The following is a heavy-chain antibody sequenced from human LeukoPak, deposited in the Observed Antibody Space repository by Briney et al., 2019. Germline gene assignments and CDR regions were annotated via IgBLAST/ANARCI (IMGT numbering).Heavy chain of an antibody. V-gene: IGHV3-21*01. CDR2: ISSSSSYI. CDR1: GFTFSNAW. Sequence: GGSLRLSCAASGFTFSNAWMSWVRQAPGKGPEWVSSISSSSSYIYYADSVKGRFTISRDNAKNSLYLQMNSLRAEDTAVYYCARTRGYSDAFDIWGQGTMVTVSS. J-gene: IGHJ3*02. CDR3: ARTRGYSDAFDI. D-gene: IGHD5-18*01.